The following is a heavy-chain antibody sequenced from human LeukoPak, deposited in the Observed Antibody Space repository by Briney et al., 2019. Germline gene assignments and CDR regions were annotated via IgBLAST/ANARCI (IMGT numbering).Heavy chain of an antibody. V-gene: IGHV3-23*01. D-gene: IGHD3-9*01. CDR2: ISGSGGST. J-gene: IGHJ4*02. CDR3: AKDYDILTGYFDY. CDR1: GFTFSSYA. Sequence: QPGGSLRLSCAASGFTFSSYAMSWVRQAPGKGLEWVSAISGSGGSTYYADSVKGRFTVSRDNSKNTLYLQMNSLRAEDTAVYYCAKDYDILTGYFDYWGQGTLVTVSS.